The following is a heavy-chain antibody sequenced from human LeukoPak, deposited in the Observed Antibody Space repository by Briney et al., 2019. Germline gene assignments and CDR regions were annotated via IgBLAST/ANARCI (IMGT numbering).Heavy chain of an antibody. V-gene: IGHV1-18*01. J-gene: IGHJ3*02. CDR2: ISTYNGNT. CDR1: GYTFTRYA. Sequence: ASVKVSCKASGYTFTRYAITWVRQAPGQGPEWMGRISTYNGNTNYAQKLQGRVTMTTDTSTSTAYMELRSLRSDDTAVYYCARGGYYDILTGYETVDAFDIWGQGTMVTISS. CDR3: ARGGYYDILTGYETVDAFDI. D-gene: IGHD3-9*01.